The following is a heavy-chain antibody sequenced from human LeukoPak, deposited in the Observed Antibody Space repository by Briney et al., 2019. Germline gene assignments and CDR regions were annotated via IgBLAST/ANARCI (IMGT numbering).Heavy chain of an antibody. CDR3: AREVPPIYYDSSGAGSWFDP. D-gene: IGHD3-22*01. Sequence: ASVKVSCKASGYTFTGYYMHWVRQAPGQGLEWTGWINPNSGGTNYAQKFQGWVTMTRDTSISTAYMELSRLRSDDTAVYYCAREVPPIYYDSSGAGSWFDPWGQGTLVTVSS. CDR2: INPNSGGT. V-gene: IGHV1-2*04. CDR1: GYTFTGYY. J-gene: IGHJ5*02.